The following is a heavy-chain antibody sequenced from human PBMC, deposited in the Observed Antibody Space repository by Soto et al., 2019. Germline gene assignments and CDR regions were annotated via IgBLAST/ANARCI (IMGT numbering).Heavy chain of an antibody. CDR3: AKDLRYTYGRFDY. Sequence: GGSLRLSCAASGFTFNNYAMSWVRQAPGKGLEWVSGIGGSGGSKYYADSVKGRFTISRDNSKNTLYLQMNSLRAEDTALYYCAKDLRYTYGRFDYWGQGTPVTVSS. CDR2: IGGSGGSK. V-gene: IGHV3-23*01. CDR1: GFTFNNYA. D-gene: IGHD1-1*01. J-gene: IGHJ4*02.